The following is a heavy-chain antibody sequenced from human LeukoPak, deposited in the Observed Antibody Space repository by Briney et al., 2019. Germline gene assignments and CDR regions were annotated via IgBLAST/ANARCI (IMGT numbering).Heavy chain of an antibody. CDR1: GFTFSSYG. J-gene: IGHJ4*02. CDR3: ARAGDCSSTDCYRAFDY. CDR2: IASDGRKQ. V-gene: IGHV3-30*19. D-gene: IGHD2-2*02. Sequence: GGSLRLSCAASGFTFSSYGMHWVRQAPGKGLEWVAIIASDGRKQYYADPVKGRFTISRDNSRNTLYLQVNSLRSEDTAVYYCARAGDCSSTDCYRAFDYWGQGTLVSVSS.